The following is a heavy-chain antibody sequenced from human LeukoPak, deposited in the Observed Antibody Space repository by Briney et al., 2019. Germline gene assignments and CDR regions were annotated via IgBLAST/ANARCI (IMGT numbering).Heavy chain of an antibody. CDR1: GGSFSGYY. CDR3: ARHRRVAVAGRRPFDY. Sequence: SETLSLTCAVYGGSFSGYYWSWIRQPPGKGLEWIGEINHSGSTNYNPSLKSRVTISVDTSKNQFSLKLCSVTAADTAVYYCARHRRVAVAGRRPFDYWGQGTLVTVSS. J-gene: IGHJ4*02. D-gene: IGHD6-19*01. CDR2: INHSGST. V-gene: IGHV4-34*01.